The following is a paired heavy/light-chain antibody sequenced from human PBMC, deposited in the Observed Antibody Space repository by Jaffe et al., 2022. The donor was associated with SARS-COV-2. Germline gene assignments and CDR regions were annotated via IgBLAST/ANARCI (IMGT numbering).Light chain of an antibody. CDR3: QQYYGIPYT. CDR2: WAS. Sequence: DIVMTQSPDSLAVSLGERATINCKSSQSVLYSSNNKNYLAWYQQKPGQPPKLLFYWASTRESGVPDRFSGSGSGTDFTLTISSLQAEDVAVYYCQQYYGIPYTFGQGTKLEIK. J-gene: IGKJ2*01. V-gene: IGKV4-1*01. CDR1: QSVLYSSNNKNY.
Heavy chain of an antibody. V-gene: IGHV3-11*01. CDR3: ARGRTNTLYYFDY. CDR1: GFTFSDYF. Sequence: QVQLVESGGGLVKPGGSLRLSCAASGFTFSDYFMSWIRQAPGKGLEWVSYISTTGDIIFSADSVKGRFTISRDNARNSLYLQMNSLRAEDTALYYCARGRTNTLYYFDYWGQGTLVTVSS. J-gene: IGHJ4*02. CDR2: ISTTGDII.